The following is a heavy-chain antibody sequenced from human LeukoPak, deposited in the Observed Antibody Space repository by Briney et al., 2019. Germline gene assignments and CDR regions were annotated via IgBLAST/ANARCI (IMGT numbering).Heavy chain of an antibody. CDR2: ISAYNGNT. Sequence: ASVKVSCKASGGTFISYAISWVRQAPGQGLEWMGWISAYNGNTNYAQKLQGRVTMTTDTSTSTAYMELRSLRSDDTAVYYCARPRTIPPNWFDPWGQGTLVTVSS. CDR1: GGTFISYA. J-gene: IGHJ5*02. CDR3: ARPRTIPPNWFDP. V-gene: IGHV1-18*01.